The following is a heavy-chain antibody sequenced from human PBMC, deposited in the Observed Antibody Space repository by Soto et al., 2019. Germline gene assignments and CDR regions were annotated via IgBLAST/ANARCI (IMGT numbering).Heavy chain of an antibody. V-gene: IGHV3-15*07. Sequence: GGSLRLSCAASGFTFSNAWMNWVRQAPGKGLEWVGRIKSKTDGGTTDYAAPVKGRFTISRDDSKNTLYLQMNSLKTEDTAVYYCARDLASTTIPNYWGQGTLVTVSS. CDR1: GFTFSNAW. CDR3: ARDLASTTIPNY. J-gene: IGHJ4*02. CDR2: IKSKTDGGTT. D-gene: IGHD4-17*01.